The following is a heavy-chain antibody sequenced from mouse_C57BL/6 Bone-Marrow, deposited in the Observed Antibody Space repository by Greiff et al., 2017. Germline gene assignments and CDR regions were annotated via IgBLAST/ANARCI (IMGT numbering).Heavy chain of an antibody. D-gene: IGHD1-1*01. Sequence: VQLQQSGPELVKPGASVKIPCKASGYTFTDYNMDWVKQSHGKSLEWIGDINPNNGGTIYNQKFKGKATLTVDKSSSTAYMELRSLTSEDTAVYYCARTYYGSSSFDYWGQGTTRTVSS. CDR3: ARTYYGSSSFDY. J-gene: IGHJ2*01. CDR1: GYTFTDYN. V-gene: IGHV1-18*01. CDR2: INPNNGGT.